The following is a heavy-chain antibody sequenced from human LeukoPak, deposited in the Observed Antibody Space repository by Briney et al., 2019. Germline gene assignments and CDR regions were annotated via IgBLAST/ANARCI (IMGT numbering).Heavy chain of an antibody. J-gene: IGHJ5*02. V-gene: IGHV4-34*01. Sequence: SETLSLTCAVYGGSFSGYYWSWIRQPPGKGLEWIGEINHSGSTNYNPSLKSRVTMSEDTSKNQFSLKLSSVTAADTAVYYCARDPYDSSGYYSWFDPWGQGTLVTVSS. D-gene: IGHD3-22*01. CDR2: INHSGST. CDR1: GGSFSGYY. CDR3: ARDPYDSSGYYSWFDP.